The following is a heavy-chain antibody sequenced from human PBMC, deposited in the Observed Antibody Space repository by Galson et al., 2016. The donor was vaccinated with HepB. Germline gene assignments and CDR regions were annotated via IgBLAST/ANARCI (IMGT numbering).Heavy chain of an antibody. J-gene: IGHJ4*01. CDR2: IKSKTDDDAT. CDR1: GFTFTNAW. Sequence: SLRLSCAGSGFTFTNAWMSWVRQAPGKGLEWVGRIKSKTDDDATDYAAPVKGRFTISRDDSKNTLYLQMNSLRAEDTAIYYCAKGYGYFDYWGQGTLVTVSS. CDR3: AKGYGYFDY. V-gene: IGHV3-15*01. D-gene: IGHD3-10*01.